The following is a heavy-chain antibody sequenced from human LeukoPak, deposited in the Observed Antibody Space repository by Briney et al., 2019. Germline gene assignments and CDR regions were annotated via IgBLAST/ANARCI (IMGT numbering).Heavy chain of an antibody. J-gene: IGHJ4*02. D-gene: IGHD1-1*01. CDR3: AIMYNSAWGLLY. CDR2: INPADSTT. V-gene: IGHV5-51*01. CDR1: GYTFNKLW. Sequence: GESLKISCTGSGYTFNKLWIVWVRQMTGKGLEWLGSINPADSTTEYNPSFQGLVSFSADNSISSAYLQWSGLEASDTAKYYCAIMYNSAWGLLYWGPGTQVTVSS.